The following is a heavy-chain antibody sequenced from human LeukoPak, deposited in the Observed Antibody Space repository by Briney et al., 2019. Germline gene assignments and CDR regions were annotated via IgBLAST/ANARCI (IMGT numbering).Heavy chain of an antibody. CDR2: INPNSGGT. D-gene: IGHD6-6*01. CDR3: AIFSSIAGRNLLDC. Sequence: ASVKVSCKASGYTFTGYYMHWVRQAPGQGLEWMGWINPNSGGTNYAQKFQGRVTMTRDTSISTAYMELSRLRSDDTAVYYCAIFSSIAGRNLLDCWGEGTLVTVSS. V-gene: IGHV1-2*02. J-gene: IGHJ4*02. CDR1: GYTFTGYY.